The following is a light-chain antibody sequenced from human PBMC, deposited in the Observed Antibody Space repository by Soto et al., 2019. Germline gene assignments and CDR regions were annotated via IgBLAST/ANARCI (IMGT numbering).Light chain of an antibody. Sequence: DLQMTQSPSPQSASVGDRGIITFRASQSIDTWLAWHQQKPGKAPKILIYKTSSLESGVPSRFSGSGSGTEFTLTISSLQPDDFATYYCQQYNGYRWTFGQGTKVDIK. CDR3: QQYNGYRWT. V-gene: IGKV1-5*03. CDR1: QSIDTW. CDR2: KTS. J-gene: IGKJ1*01.